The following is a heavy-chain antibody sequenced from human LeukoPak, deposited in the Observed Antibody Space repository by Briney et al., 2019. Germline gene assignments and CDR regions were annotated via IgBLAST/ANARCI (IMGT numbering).Heavy chain of an antibody. CDR2: FDPEDGET. D-gene: IGHD3-22*01. CDR1: GYTLTELS. J-gene: IGHJ4*02. V-gene: IGHV1-24*01. Sequence: EASVKVSCKVSGYTLTELSMHWVRQAPGKGLEWMGGFDPEDGETIYAQKFQGRVTMTEDTSTDTAYMELSSLRSEDTAVYYCATNYYDSSGYPYYFDYWGQGTLVTVSS. CDR3: ATNYYDSSGYPYYFDY.